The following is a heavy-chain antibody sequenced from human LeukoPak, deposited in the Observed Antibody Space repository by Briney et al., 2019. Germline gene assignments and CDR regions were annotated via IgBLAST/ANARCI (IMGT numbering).Heavy chain of an antibody. J-gene: IGHJ4*02. V-gene: IGHV3-33*03. CDR1: EFTFSSYG. CDR3: AKDGYYSSGTYFDD. CDR2: IWSDGSNK. Sequence: GSSLRLSCAASEFTFSSYGMHWVRQAPGKGLEWVAVIWSDGSNKYYADSVKGRFTISRDNSRNTLYLQMNSLRTEDTAVYYCAKDGYYSSGTYFDDWGQGTLVTVSS. D-gene: IGHD3-10*01.